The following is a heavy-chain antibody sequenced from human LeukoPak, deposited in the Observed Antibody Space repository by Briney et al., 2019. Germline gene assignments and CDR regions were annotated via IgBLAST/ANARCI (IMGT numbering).Heavy chain of an antibody. V-gene: IGHV4-61*02. CDR2: IYTSGST. CDR3: AIGDYFYYYYYYMDV. CDR1: GGSINSGSYY. J-gene: IGHJ6*03. D-gene: IGHD2/OR15-2a*01. Sequence: SETLSLTCTVSGGSINSGSYYWSWIRQPAGKGLEWIGRIYTSGSTNYNPSLKSRVTISMDTSKNQFSLKLTSVTAADTAMYYCAIGDYFYYYYYYMDVWGKGTTVTVSS.